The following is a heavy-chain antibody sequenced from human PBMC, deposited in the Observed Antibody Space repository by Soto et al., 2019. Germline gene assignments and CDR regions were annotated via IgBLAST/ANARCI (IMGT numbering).Heavy chain of an antibody. D-gene: IGHD2-2*01. CDR3: ARGSQVEIDALDI. V-gene: IGHV4-31*03. CDR2: IYYTEST. Sequence: QVQLQESGPGLVKPSQTLSLTCTVSGVSINIGGYYWSWIRQHPGKGLEWIGYIYYTESTYYTASLKSRVSMSLATSKNQFSLKLSSVTVADTAVYYCARGSQVEIDALDIWGQGTMVTISS. J-gene: IGHJ3*02. CDR1: GVSINIGGYY.